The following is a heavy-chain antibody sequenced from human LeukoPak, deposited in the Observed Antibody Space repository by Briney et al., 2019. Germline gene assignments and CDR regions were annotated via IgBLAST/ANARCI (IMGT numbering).Heavy chain of an antibody. CDR2: IWYDGSKT. V-gene: IGHV3-33*01. Sequence: GGSLRPSCAASGFIFSNYGMHWVRQAPGKGLEWVAVIWYDGSKTYSADSVKGRFTISRVQSKNTLYLQMDSLRAEDTAVYYCARERAPYYFDYWGQGTLVTVS. CDR3: ARERAPYYFDY. CDR1: GFIFSNYG. J-gene: IGHJ4*02. D-gene: IGHD2-21*01.